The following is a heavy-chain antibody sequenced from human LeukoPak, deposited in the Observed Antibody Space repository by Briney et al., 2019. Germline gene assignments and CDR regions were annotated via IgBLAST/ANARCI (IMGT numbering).Heavy chain of an antibody. V-gene: IGHV3-7*03. CDR3: AKEKSLWFGELLSGFDY. Sequence: GGSLRLSCAASGFTFSSYWMSWVRQAPGKGLEWVANIKQDGSEKYYVDAVKGRFTISRDNSKNTLYLQMNSLRAEDTAVYYCAKEKSLWFGELLSGFDYWGQGTLVTVSS. CDR1: GFTFSSYW. CDR2: IKQDGSEK. J-gene: IGHJ4*02. D-gene: IGHD3-10*01.